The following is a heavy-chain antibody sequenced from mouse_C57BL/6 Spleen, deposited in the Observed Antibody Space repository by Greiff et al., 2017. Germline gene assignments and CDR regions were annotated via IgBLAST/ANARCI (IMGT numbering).Heavy chain of an antibody. Sequence: QVQLKQPGAELVKPGASVKMSCKASGYTFTSYWITWVKQRPGQGLEWIGDIYPGSGSTNYNEKFKSKATLTVDTSSSTAYMQLSSLTSEDSAVYYCARYGGSSSPAWFAYWGQGTLVTVSA. J-gene: IGHJ3*01. CDR1: GYTFTSYW. D-gene: IGHD1-1*01. CDR2: IYPGSGST. CDR3: ARYGGSSSPAWFAY. V-gene: IGHV1-55*01.